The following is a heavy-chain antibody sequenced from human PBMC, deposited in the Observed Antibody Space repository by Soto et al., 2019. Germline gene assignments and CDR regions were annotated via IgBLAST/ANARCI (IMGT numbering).Heavy chain of an antibody. V-gene: IGHV3-48*02. D-gene: IGHD2-8*01. CDR3: ARSPSSPDIVLMVYAIFDY. CDR2: ISSSSSTI. Sequence: GGSLRLSCAASGFTFSSYSMNWVRQAPGKGLEWVSYISSSSSTIYYADSVKGRFTISRDNAKNSLYLQMNSLRDEDTAVYYCARSPSSPDIVLMVYAIFDYWGQGTLVTVSS. J-gene: IGHJ4*02. CDR1: GFTFSSYS.